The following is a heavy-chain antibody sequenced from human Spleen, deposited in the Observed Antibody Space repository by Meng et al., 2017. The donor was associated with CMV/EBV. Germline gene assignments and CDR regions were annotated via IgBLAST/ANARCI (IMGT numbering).Heavy chain of an antibody. V-gene: IGHV3-74*03. Sequence: GESLKIPFAASGFSFSSYWMHWVRQAPGKGLVWVSRINSDGSSTTYADSVKGRFTISRDNANNTVLLQMDSLRGEDTAVYDCVRDRGYSGFAGLDHWGQGTLVTVSS. CDR1: GFSFSSYW. J-gene: IGHJ5*02. CDR3: VRDRGYSGFAGLDH. CDR2: INSDGSST. D-gene: IGHD5-12*01.